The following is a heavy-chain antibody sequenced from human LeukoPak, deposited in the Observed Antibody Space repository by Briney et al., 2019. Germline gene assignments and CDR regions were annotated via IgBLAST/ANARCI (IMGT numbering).Heavy chain of an antibody. Sequence: ASVKVSCKASGYTFTSYGISWVRQAPGQGLEWMGWISSYNGNTNYAQKFQGRVTITRNTSISTAYMELSSLRSEDTAVYYCAREANYYDSSGYPYDAFDIWGQGTMVTVSS. J-gene: IGHJ3*02. CDR2: ISSYNGNT. D-gene: IGHD3-22*01. CDR3: AREANYYDSSGYPYDAFDI. V-gene: IGHV1-18*01. CDR1: GYTFTSYG.